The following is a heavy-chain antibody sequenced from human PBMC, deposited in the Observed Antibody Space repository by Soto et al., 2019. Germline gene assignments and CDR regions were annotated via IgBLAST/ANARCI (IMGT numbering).Heavy chain of an antibody. V-gene: IGHV1-3*01. D-gene: IGHD1-26*01. CDR2: INAGNGNT. CDR3: ARDISPTTYFDY. CDR1: GYTFTGYA. Sequence: GASVKVSCKASGYTFTGYAMHWVRQAPGQRLEWMGWINAGNGNTKYSQKFQGRVTITRDTSASTAYMELSSLRSEDTAVYYCARDISPTTYFDYWGQGTLVTVSS. J-gene: IGHJ4*02.